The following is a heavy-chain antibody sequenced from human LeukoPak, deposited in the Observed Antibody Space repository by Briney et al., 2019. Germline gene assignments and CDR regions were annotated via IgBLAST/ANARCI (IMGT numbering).Heavy chain of an antibody. V-gene: IGHV4-59*01. D-gene: IGHD6-13*01. CDR3: ARESSSSWYGYWFDP. J-gene: IGHJ5*02. CDR2: IYYSGST. CDR1: GGSISSYY. Sequence: SETLSLTCTVSGGSISSYYWSWIRQPPGKGLEWIGYIYYSGSTNYNPSLKSRVTISVDTSKNQFSLKLSSVTAADTAVYYCARESSSSWYGYWFDPWGQGTLVTVSS.